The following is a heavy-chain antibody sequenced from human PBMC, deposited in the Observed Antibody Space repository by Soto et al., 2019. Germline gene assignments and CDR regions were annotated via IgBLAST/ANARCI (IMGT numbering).Heavy chain of an antibody. CDR1: GFTFSGYV. D-gene: IGHD3-22*01. V-gene: IGHV3-30-3*01. J-gene: IGHJ1*01. CDR2: ISHDGNK. Sequence: QVQLVESGGDVVQPGRSLRLSCAVSGFTFSGYVFHWVRQIPGKGLEWVGLISHDGNKHYADSVKDRFTISRDNSKNEVYLEMNSLRVEDTALYYCAREDESSGYAGTFQHWGQGTLVTVSP. CDR3: AREDESSGYAGTFQH.